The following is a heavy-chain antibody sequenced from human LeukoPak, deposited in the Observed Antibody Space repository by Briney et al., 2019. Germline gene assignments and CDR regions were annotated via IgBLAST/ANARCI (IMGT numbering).Heavy chain of an antibody. CDR3: AKDLDYGGNSGLDY. J-gene: IGHJ4*02. D-gene: IGHD4-23*01. CDR1: GFTFSSYS. V-gene: IGHV3-48*01. Sequence: PGGSLRLSCAASGFTFSSYSMNWVRQAPGKGLEWVSYISSSSSTIYYADSVKGRFTISRDNAKNSLYLQMNSLRAEDMALYYCAKDLDYGGNSGLDYWGQGTLVTVSS. CDR2: ISSSSSTI.